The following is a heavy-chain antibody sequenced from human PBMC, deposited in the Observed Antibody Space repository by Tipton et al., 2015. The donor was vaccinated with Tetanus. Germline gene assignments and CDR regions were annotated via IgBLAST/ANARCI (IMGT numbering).Heavy chain of an antibody. CDR2: IIPIFGAA. D-gene: IGHD4-17*01. CDR3: ARGDGDYPFDY. CDR1: GCSFSSYA. Sequence: QLVQSGAEVKKPGASVKVSCRASGCSFSSYAISWVRQAPGQGLEWIGGIIPIFGAANYAQKFQGRVTITADESTSTAYMELSSLGSGAPAVYFCARGDGDYPFDYWGQGTLVTGSS. V-gene: IGHV1-69*01. J-gene: IGHJ4*02.